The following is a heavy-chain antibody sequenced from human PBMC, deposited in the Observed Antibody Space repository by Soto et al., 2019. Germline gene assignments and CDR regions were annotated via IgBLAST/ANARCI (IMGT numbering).Heavy chain of an antibody. D-gene: IGHD1-20*01. CDR3: ARASMYIWNDH. CDR1: GYTFTTYD. CDR2: VNPSSGNT. Sequence: QVPLVQSGAEVKRPGASVKVSCEASGYTFTTYDINWVRQASGQGLEWMGCVNPSSGNTVYAQKFHGRVTMTRDTSISTAYMELNSLKSDDTAIYYCARASMYIWNDHWGQGTLVTVSS. J-gene: IGHJ5*02. V-gene: IGHV1-8*01.